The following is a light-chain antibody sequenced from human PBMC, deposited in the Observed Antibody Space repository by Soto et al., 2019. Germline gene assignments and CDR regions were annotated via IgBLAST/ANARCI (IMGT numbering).Light chain of an antibody. CDR1: LGFYNY. CDR3: TSYTLTSTL. CDR2: EVN. J-gene: IGLJ2*01. Sequence: QSVLTQPPSVSGSPGQSITISCTGGLGFYNYVSWYQQHPGKVPRLLIYEVNNRPSGISDRFSGSKSGDTASLTISGLQAEDAADYYCTSYTLTSTLFGGGTKLTVL. V-gene: IGLV2-14*01.